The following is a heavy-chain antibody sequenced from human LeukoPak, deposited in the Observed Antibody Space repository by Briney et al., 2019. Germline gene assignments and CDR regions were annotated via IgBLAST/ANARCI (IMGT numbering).Heavy chain of an antibody. CDR3: ARAPKYYYDSSGYYYGAFDI. V-gene: IGHV4-30-4*01. CDR2: IYYSGST. CDR1: GGSISSGDYY. Sequence: SETLSLTCTVSGGSISSGDYYWSWIRQPPGKGLEWIGYIYYSGSTYYNPSLKSRVTISVDTSKNQFSLKLSSVTAADAAVYYCARAPKYYYDSSGYYYGAFDIWGQGTMVTVSS. J-gene: IGHJ3*02. D-gene: IGHD3-22*01.